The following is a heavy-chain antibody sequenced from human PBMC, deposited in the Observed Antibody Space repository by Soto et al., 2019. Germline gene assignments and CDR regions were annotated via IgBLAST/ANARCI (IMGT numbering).Heavy chain of an antibody. V-gene: IGHV3-23*01. Sequence: EVQLLESGGGLVQPGGSLRLSCAATGFTFSSYAMSWVRQAPGKGLEWVSAISGSGGSTYYADSVKGRFTISRDNSKNTLYVQMNSLRAEDTAVYYCAKDPPHLTVTRPFWDWGQGTLVTVSS. CDR1: GFTFSSYA. J-gene: IGHJ4*02. D-gene: IGHD4-17*01. CDR2: ISGSGGST. CDR3: AKDPPHLTVTRPFWD.